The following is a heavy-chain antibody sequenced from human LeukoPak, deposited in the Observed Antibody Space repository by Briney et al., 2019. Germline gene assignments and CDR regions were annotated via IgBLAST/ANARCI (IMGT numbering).Heavy chain of an antibody. D-gene: IGHD2-2*02. CDR3: ARVGSPLSYCSSTSCYSFDY. V-gene: IGHV1-18*01. CDR1: GYTFTSYG. J-gene: IGHJ4*02. Sequence: ALVKVSCKASGYTFTSYGISWVRQAPGQGLEWMGWISAYNGNTNYAQKLQGRVTMATDTSTSTAYMELRSLRSDDTAVYYCARVGSPLSYCSSTSCYSFDYWGQGTLVTVSS. CDR2: ISAYNGNT.